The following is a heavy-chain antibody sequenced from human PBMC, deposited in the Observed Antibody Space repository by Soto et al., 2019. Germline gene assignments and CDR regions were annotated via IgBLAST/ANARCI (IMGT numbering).Heavy chain of an antibody. CDR1: GFTFSSYG. CDR2: ISYDGTNK. V-gene: IGHV3-30*18. J-gene: IGHJ4*02. D-gene: IGHD3-22*01. Sequence: GGSLRLSCAASGFTFSSYGMHWVRQAPGRGLEWVAVISYDGTNKYYRDSVKGRFTISRDNSKNTLYLQMNSLRAEDTAMYNCAKSFYEKVYSGSPWDNWGQGTLVTVSS. CDR3: AKSFYEKVYSGSPWDN.